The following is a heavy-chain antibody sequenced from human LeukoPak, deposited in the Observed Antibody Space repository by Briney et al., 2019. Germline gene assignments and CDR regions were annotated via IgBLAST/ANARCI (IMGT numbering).Heavy chain of an antibody. Sequence: PSETLSLTCTVSGDSINTKSYYWAWIRQPPGKGLEWIGNIYYSGSAYYNPSLKSRVTISVDTSKNQFSLSLTSVTAADTAVYYCARDRWLARYFDYWGQGTLVTVSS. CDR2: IYYSGSA. CDR1: GDSINTKSYY. J-gene: IGHJ4*02. CDR3: ARDRWLARYFDY. V-gene: IGHV4-39*07. D-gene: IGHD6-19*01.